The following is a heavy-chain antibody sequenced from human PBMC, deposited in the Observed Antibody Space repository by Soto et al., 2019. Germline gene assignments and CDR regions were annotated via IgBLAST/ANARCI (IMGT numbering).Heavy chain of an antibody. Sequence: HPGGSLRLSCAASGFTFSSYAMSWVRQAPGKGLEWVSAISGSGVSTYYAESVKGRFTISRDNSKNTLYLQMNSLRAEDMAVYYCAKSPGMYYYDSSGYCHYDYWGQGTLVTVSS. D-gene: IGHD3-22*01. CDR1: GFTFSSYA. J-gene: IGHJ4*02. V-gene: IGHV3-23*01. CDR3: AKSPGMYYYDSSGYCHYDY. CDR2: ISGSGVST.